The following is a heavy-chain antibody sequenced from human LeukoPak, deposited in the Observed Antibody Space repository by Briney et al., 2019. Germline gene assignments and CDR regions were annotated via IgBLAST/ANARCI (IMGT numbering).Heavy chain of an antibody. CDR3: ARASPGVGALDI. CDR2: IIPILGIA. V-gene: IGHV1-69*04. Sequence: SVKVSCKASGGTFSSYAISWVRQAPGQGLEWMGRIIPILGIANYAQKFQGRVTITADKSTSTAYMELSSLRSEDTAVYYCARASPGVGALDIWGQGTMVTVSS. CDR1: GGTFSSYA. J-gene: IGHJ3*02. D-gene: IGHD3-10*01.